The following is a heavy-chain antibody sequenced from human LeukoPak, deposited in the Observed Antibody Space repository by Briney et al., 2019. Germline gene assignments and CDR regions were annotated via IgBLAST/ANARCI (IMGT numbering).Heavy chain of an antibody. CDR3: ARSTITMVRGVIGYYYYYYMDV. J-gene: IGHJ6*03. D-gene: IGHD3-10*01. V-gene: IGHV4-34*01. CDR2: INHSGST. Sequence: NPSETLSLTCAVYGGSFCGYYWSWIRQPPGKGLEWIGEINHSGSTNYNPSLKSRVTISVDTSKNQFSLKLSSVTAADTAVYYCARSTITMVRGVIGYYYYYYMDVWGKGTTVTISS. CDR1: GGSFCGYY.